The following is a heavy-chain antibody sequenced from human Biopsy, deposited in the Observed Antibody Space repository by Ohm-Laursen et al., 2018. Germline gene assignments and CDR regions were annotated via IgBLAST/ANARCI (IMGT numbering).Heavy chain of an antibody. V-gene: IGHV4-59*01. CDR1: GGSISSDY. CDR3: ARATNSTGWPYYYFYGMDV. D-gene: IGHD2/OR15-2a*01. Sequence: TLMLTCTVSGGSISSDYWSWIRQTPGKGLEWIGYIYYSGSTNYNPSLKSRVTVSVDTSKNQFSLRLNSVTAADTAVYYCARATNSTGWPYYYFYGMDVWGQGTTVTVSS. CDR2: IYYSGST. J-gene: IGHJ6*02.